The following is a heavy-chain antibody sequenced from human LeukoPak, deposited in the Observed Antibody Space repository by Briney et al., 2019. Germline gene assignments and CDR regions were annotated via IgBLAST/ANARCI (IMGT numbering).Heavy chain of an antibody. Sequence: GGSLRLSCAASGFTFSSYWMSWVRQAPGKGLEWVANIKQDGSEKYYVDSVKGRFTISRDNAKNSLYLQMNSLRAEDTAVYYCARFGGYGSGSYSPGFDYWGQGTLVTVSS. J-gene: IGHJ4*02. V-gene: IGHV3-7*01. D-gene: IGHD3-10*01. CDR3: ARFGGYGSGSYSPGFDY. CDR1: GFTFSSYW. CDR2: IKQDGSEK.